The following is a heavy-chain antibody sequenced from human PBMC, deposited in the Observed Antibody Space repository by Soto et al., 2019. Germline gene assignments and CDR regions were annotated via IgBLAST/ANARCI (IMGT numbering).Heavy chain of an antibody. D-gene: IGHD2-2*02. CDR3: ALGDNISTSGYRDH. J-gene: IGHJ4*02. Sequence: QVQLVQSGAEVKKPGSSVKVSCKASGGTLSSYTISWVRQAPGQGLEWMGRIIPILGIANYVQKIQGRIRITADKAACIAHIRLSSQDTEETDGDWSALGDNISTSGYRDHGGVGTLVTVSP. CDR1: GGTLSSYT. CDR2: IIPILGIA. V-gene: IGHV1-69*02.